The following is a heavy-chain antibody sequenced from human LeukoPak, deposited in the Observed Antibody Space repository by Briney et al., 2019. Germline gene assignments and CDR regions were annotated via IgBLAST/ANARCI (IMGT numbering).Heavy chain of an antibody. CDR2: ISGSGGST. J-gene: IGHJ4*02. CDR1: GFTFSSYA. CDR3: AKDEEWELLNYFDY. Sequence: GGSLRLSCAASGFTFSSYAMSWVRQAPGKGLEWVSAISGSGGSTYYADSVKGRFTISRDNSKNTLYLQMNSLRAGDTAVYYCAKDEEWELLNYFDYWGQGTLVTVSS. D-gene: IGHD1-26*01. V-gene: IGHV3-23*01.